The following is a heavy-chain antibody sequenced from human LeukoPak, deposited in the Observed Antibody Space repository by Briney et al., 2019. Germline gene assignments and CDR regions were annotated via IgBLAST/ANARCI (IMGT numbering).Heavy chain of an antibody. D-gene: IGHD2-2*01. CDR2: ISGSGGST. CDR3: AKHGNIVVVPAATSLDAFDI. Sequence: GGSLRLSCAASGFTFSRYAMSWVRQAPGKGVEWVSAISGSGGSTYYADSVKGRFTISRDNSKNTLYLQMNSLRAEDTAVYYCAKHGNIVVVPAATSLDAFDIWGQGTMVTVSS. CDR1: GFTFSRYA. J-gene: IGHJ3*02. V-gene: IGHV3-23*01.